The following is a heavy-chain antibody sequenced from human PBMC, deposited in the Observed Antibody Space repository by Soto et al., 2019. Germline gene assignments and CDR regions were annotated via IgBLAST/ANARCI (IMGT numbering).Heavy chain of an antibody. D-gene: IGHD6-13*01. CDR1: GFIFSNYG. J-gene: IGHJ2*01. V-gene: IGHV3-33*01. CDR3: VRGIPSQYSSTWLYWHFDL. Sequence: QVQLVESGGGVVQPGRSLRLSCAASGFIFSNYGMHWVRQAPGKGLEWVAVIWYDGSQKNYVDSVKGRFTISRDNSKNTLNLQMNSLRADDTAMYFCVRGIPSQYSSTWLYWHFDLWGPGTLVTVSS. CDR2: IWYDGSQK.